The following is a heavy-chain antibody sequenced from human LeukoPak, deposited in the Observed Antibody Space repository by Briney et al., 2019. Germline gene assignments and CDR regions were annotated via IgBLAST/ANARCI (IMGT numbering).Heavy chain of an antibody. Sequence: GGSLRLSCAASGFTFSSYWMSWVRQAPGKGLEWVANIKQDGSGKYYVDSVKGRFTISRDNAKNSLYLQMNSLRAEDTAVYYCARVPGYCSGGSCYWPYYCYGMDVWGQGTTVTVSS. J-gene: IGHJ6*02. D-gene: IGHD2-15*01. CDR1: GFTFSSYW. CDR3: ARVPGYCSGGSCYWPYYCYGMDV. CDR2: IKQDGSGK. V-gene: IGHV3-7*04.